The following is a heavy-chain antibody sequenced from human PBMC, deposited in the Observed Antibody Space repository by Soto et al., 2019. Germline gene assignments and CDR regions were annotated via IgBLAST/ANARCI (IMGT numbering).Heavy chain of an antibody. D-gene: IGHD3-9*01. Sequence: SETLSLTCTVSGGSVSSGSYYWSWIRQPPGKGLEWIGYIYYSGSSNYNPSLKSRVTISVDTSKNQFSLKLSSVTAADTAVYYCARVTIFQNWFDPWGQGTLVTVSS. CDR1: GGSVSSGSYY. CDR3: ARVTIFQNWFDP. CDR2: IYYSGSS. V-gene: IGHV4-61*01. J-gene: IGHJ5*02.